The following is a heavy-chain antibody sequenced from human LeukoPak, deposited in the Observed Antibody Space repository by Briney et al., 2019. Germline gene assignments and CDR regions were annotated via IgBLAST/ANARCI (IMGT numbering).Heavy chain of an antibody. CDR2: IYSGGST. V-gene: IGHV3-53*01. J-gene: IGHJ4*02. CDR3: VKDVGTRMGAPYDC. D-gene: IGHD3-16*01. Sequence: PGGSLRLSCAASGFTVRTNYMSWVRQAPGKGLEWVSVIYSGGSTYYADSVKGRFTISRDNPKNTLYLQMNSLRAEDTAVYYCVKDVGTRMGAPYDCWSQADQLSVSS. CDR1: GFTVRTNY.